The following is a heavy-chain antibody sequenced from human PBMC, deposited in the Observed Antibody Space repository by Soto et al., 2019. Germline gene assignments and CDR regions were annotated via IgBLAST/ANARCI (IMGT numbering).Heavy chain of an antibody. CDR3: ARDTTPSL. CDR1: GASISSYY. CDR2: VYYSGST. J-gene: IGHJ4*02. V-gene: IGHV4-59*01. D-gene: IGHD1-1*01. Sequence: SETLSLTCTVSGASISSYYWSWIRHPPGKGLEWIGYVYYSGSTNYNPSLKSRVTISVDTSKNQFSLKLSSVTAADTAMYYCARDTTPSLWGQGTLVTVSS.